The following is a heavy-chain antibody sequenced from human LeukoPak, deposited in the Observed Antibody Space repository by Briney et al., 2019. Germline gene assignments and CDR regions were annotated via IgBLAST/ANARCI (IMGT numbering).Heavy chain of an antibody. Sequence: PGGSLRLSCAASGFTFSRYEMNWVRQAPGKGLEWVSYISSSGSTIYYADSVKGRFTISRDNAKNSLYLQMNSLRAEDTAVYYCVRENVDSSDYYGFSVFDYWGQGTLVTVSS. CDR1: GFTFSRYE. D-gene: IGHD3-22*01. CDR3: VRENVDSSDYYGFSVFDY. CDR2: ISSSGSTI. J-gene: IGHJ4*02. V-gene: IGHV3-48*03.